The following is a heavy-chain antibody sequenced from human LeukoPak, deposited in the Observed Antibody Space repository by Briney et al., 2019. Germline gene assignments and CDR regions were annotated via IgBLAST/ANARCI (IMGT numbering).Heavy chain of an antibody. CDR3: ARHDDAFDI. J-gene: IGHJ3*02. CDR2: IYTSGST. CDR1: GGSISSYY. Sequence: PSETLSLTCTVSGGSISSYYWSWIRQPPGKGLEWIGYIYTSGSTNYTPSLKSRVTISVDTSKNQFSLKLSSVTAADTAVYYCARHDDAFDIWGQGTMVTVSS. V-gene: IGHV4-4*09.